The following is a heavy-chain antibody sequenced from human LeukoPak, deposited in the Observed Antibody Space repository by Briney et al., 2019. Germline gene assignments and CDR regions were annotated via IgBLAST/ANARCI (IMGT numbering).Heavy chain of an antibody. Sequence: PGGSLRLSCAASGFTFSNYWMHWVRQAPGKGLVWVSRINSDGSSINYADSVKGRFTISRDNAKNTLYLQMNSLRAEDTAVYYCARDGLTGTTGDWFDPWGQGTLVTVSS. CDR2: INSDGSSI. D-gene: IGHD1-7*01. V-gene: IGHV3-74*01. J-gene: IGHJ5*02. CDR1: GFTFSNYW. CDR3: ARDGLTGTTGDWFDP.